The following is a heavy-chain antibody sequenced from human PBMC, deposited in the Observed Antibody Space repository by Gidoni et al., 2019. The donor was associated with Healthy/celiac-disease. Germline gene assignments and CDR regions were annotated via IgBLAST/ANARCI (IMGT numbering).Heavy chain of an antibody. CDR1: VGSSSSGCYH. V-gene: IGHV4-61*01. CDR3: ASGIYQLLWTGFYYYYGMDV. CDR2: IYYSGST. D-gene: IGHD2-2*01. J-gene: IGHJ6*02. Sequence: VQLQESGPGLVKPSETLSLTCTVSVGSSSSGCYHRSWIRQPPGKGLEWIGYIYYSGSTNYNPSLKSRITISVDKSKNQFSLKLSSVTAADTAVYCCASGIYQLLWTGFYYYYGMDVWGQGTTVTVSS.